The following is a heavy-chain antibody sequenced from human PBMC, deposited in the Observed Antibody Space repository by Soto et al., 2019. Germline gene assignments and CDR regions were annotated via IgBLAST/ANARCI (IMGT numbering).Heavy chain of an antibody. Sequence: SLRLSCAASGFTFSSYAMSWVRQAPGKGLEWVSAISGSGGSTYYADSVKGRFTISRDNSKNTLYLQMNSLRAEDTAVYYCANGRGVAVAGKGYFGYWGQGTLVTVSS. V-gene: IGHV3-23*01. J-gene: IGHJ4*02. D-gene: IGHD6-19*01. CDR3: ANGRGVAVAGKGYFGY. CDR2: ISGSGGST. CDR1: GFTFSSYA.